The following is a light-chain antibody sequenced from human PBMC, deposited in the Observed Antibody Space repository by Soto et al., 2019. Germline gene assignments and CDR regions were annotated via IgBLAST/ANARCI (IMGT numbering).Light chain of an antibody. Sequence: EIVLTQSPGTLSLSPGERATLSCRASQSVSSTYLGWYQQKPGQAPRLLIYGASSRATGIPDRFSGSGSGTDFTLTISRLEPADFAVYYCHQYGSSPMTFGQGTKVDIK. CDR1: QSVSSTY. CDR3: HQYGSSPMT. J-gene: IGKJ1*01. CDR2: GAS. V-gene: IGKV3-20*01.